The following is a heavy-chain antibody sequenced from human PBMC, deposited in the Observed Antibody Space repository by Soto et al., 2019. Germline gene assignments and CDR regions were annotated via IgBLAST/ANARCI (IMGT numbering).Heavy chain of an antibody. D-gene: IGHD2-8*02. J-gene: IGHJ4*02. V-gene: IGHV4-39*02. CDR1: GGSISSSSYY. CDR3: ARDKITGLFDY. Sequence: SETLSLTCTVSGGSISSSSYYWGWIRQPPGKGLEWIGSFYYSGSTYYNPSLKSRVTISVDTSKNQFSLKLSSVTAADTAVYSCARDKITGLFDYWGQGTLVTAS. CDR2: FYYSGST.